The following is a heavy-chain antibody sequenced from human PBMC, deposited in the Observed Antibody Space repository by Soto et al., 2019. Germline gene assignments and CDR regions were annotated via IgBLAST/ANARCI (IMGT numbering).Heavy chain of an antibody. Sequence: SETLSLTCTVSGGSISSYYWSWIRQPAGKGLEWIGRIYTSGSTNYNPSLKSRVTMSVDTSKNQFSLRLSSVTAADTAVYYCWGSSVSYDYYYGMDVWGQGTTVTVSS. CDR3: WGSSVSYDYYYGMDV. D-gene: IGHD6-19*01. J-gene: IGHJ6*02. V-gene: IGHV4-4*07. CDR2: IYTSGST. CDR1: GGSISSYY.